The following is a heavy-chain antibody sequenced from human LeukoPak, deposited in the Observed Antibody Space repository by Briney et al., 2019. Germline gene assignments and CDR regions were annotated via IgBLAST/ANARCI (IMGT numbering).Heavy chain of an antibody. J-gene: IGHJ3*02. CDR1: GFTFSSYS. V-gene: IGHV3-21*01. CDR3: ASPLVVATGRRINGWAFDI. Sequence: GGSLRLSCAASGFTFSSYSMNWVRQAPGKGLEWVSSISSSSSYIYYADSVKGRFTISRDNAKNSLYLQMNSLRAEDTAVYYCASPLVVATGRRINGWAFDIWGQGTMVTVSS. D-gene: IGHD5-12*01. CDR2: ISSSSSYI.